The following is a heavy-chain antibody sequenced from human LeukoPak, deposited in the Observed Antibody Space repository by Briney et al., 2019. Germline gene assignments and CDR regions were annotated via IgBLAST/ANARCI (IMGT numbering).Heavy chain of an antibody. D-gene: IGHD2-2*02. Sequence: ASVKVSCKAPGYTFTSYGISWVRQAPGQGLEWMGWISAYNGNTNYAQKLQGRVTMTTDTSTSTAYMELRSLRSDDTAVYYCARDLRGYCSSTSCYTGPYYFDYWGQGTLVTVSS. CDR3: ARDLRGYCSSTSCYTGPYYFDY. V-gene: IGHV1-18*01. CDR1: GYTFTSYG. J-gene: IGHJ4*02. CDR2: ISAYNGNT.